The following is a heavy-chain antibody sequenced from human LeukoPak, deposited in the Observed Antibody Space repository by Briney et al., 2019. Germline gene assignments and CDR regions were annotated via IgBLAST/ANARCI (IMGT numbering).Heavy chain of an antibody. D-gene: IGHD6-19*01. CDR3: GKDGGQYSSGPEFDP. CDR1: GIVFSTTA. J-gene: IGHJ5*02. CDR2: ISGGGERT. Sequence: PGGSLRLSCAAAGIVFSTTAMNWARQSPGRVLEWVSAISGGGERTFHGDSVKGRFTISRDTSKNMLYLQMNSVRVDDTAIYFCGKDGGQYSSGPEFDPRGQGALVTVSS. V-gene: IGHV3-23*01.